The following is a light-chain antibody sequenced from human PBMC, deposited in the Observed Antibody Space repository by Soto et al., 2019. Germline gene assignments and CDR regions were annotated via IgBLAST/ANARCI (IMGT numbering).Light chain of an antibody. CDR1: SSDVGGYNY. Sequence: QSALTQPASVSGSPGQSITISCTGTSSDVGGYNYVSWYRQHPGKAPKLMIYEVNNRPSGVSNRFSGSKSGNTASLTISGLQAEDEADYYCTSYTSSSTLVVGGGTKLTVL. V-gene: IGLV2-14*01. CDR3: TSYTSSSTLV. CDR2: EVN. J-gene: IGLJ2*01.